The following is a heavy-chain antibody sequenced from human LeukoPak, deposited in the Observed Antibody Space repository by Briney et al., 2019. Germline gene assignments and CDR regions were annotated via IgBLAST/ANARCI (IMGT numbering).Heavy chain of an antibody. CDR1: GFTLRNYW. CDR3: ARDVGTTTAFDY. CDR2: INPDGGIT. D-gene: IGHD4-17*01. Sequence: GGSLRLSCADSGFTLRNYWVHWVRQPPGKGLVWVSRINPDGGITNYADSVRGRFTISRDNAKNTLYLQMNSLSAEDTAVYYCARDVGTTTAFDYWGQGTLVTVSS. V-gene: IGHV3-74*01. J-gene: IGHJ4*02.